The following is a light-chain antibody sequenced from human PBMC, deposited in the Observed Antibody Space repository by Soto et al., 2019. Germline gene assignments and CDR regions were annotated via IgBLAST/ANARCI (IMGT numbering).Light chain of an antibody. J-gene: IGLJ1*01. CDR2: EVS. CDR1: SSDVGGHNY. CDR3: MSYTSSSTLFV. V-gene: IGLV2-14*03. Sequence: QSVLTQPASVYGSPGQSMTISCTGSSSDVGGHNYVSWYQQLAGKAPKLMIDEVSNRPSGVSNRFSGSKSGNTASLTISGLRAEDEADYYCMSYTSSSTLFVFGTGTKVTVL.